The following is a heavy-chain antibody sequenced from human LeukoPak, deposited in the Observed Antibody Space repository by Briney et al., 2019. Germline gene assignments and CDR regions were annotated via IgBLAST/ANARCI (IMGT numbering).Heavy chain of an antibody. CDR2: INHSGST. CDR3: ARGFGYSGSYYDY. D-gene: IGHD1-26*01. CDR1: GGSFSGYY. Sequence: SETLSLTCAVYGGSFSGYYWSWIRQPPGKGLEWIGEINHSGSTNYNPSLKSRVTISVDTSKNQFSLKLSSVTAADTAVYYCARGFGYSGSYYDYWGQGTLVTVSS. V-gene: IGHV4-34*01. J-gene: IGHJ4*02.